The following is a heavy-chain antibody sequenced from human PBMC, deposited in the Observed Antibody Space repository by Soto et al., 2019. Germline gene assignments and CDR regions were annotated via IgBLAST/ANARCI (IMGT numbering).Heavy chain of an antibody. CDR3: PRDDCSRSTFYPRWYFDL. J-gene: IGHJ2*01. D-gene: IGHD2-2*01. CDR1: GFTFIDYY. CDR2: ISNTGTTI. V-gene: IGHV3-11*01. Sequence: QVQLVEPGGGLVKPCGSLRLSCTASGFTFIDYYMNWFRQAPGQGLEWMSYISNTGTTIYYADAVHGRFTSSREGSKNTLFRQFYSLRGEDTALYFRPRDDCSRSTFYPRWYFDLWRSATLVTLSP.